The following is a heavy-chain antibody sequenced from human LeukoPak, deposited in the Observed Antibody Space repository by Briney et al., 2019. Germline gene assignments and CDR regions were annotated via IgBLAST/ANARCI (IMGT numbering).Heavy chain of an antibody. Sequence: SETLSLTCTVSGGSISSYYWSWIRQPAGKGLEWIGRIYTSGSTNYNPSLKSRVTMSVDTSKNQFSLKLSSVTAADTAVYYCATRQNYYGSGSYYGPHNWFDPWGQGTLVTVSS. CDR3: ATRQNYYGSGSYYGPHNWFDP. D-gene: IGHD3-10*01. J-gene: IGHJ5*02. CDR2: IYTSGST. CDR1: GGSISSYY. V-gene: IGHV4-4*07.